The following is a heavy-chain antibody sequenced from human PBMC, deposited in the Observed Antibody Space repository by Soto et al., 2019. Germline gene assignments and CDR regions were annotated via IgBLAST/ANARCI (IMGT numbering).Heavy chain of an antibody. D-gene: IGHD6-13*01. Sequence: QVQLVESGGGLVKPGGSLRLSCAVSGFTFSDYYMTWIRQAPGKGLEWVSYISSSTSHTNYADFVKGGFTISRDNAKNSLFLQMNSLRAEDTAVYYCARGRGAAADYFEFWGQGTLVTVSS. J-gene: IGHJ4*02. V-gene: IGHV3-11*05. CDR1: GFTFSDYY. CDR3: ARGRGAAADYFEF. CDR2: ISSSTSHT.